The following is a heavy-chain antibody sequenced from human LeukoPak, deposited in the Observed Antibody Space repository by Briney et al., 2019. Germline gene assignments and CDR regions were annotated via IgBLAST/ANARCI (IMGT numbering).Heavy chain of an antibody. D-gene: IGHD3/OR15-3a*01. CDR1: GDSISSSSYY. CDR2: IYYTGNT. J-gene: IGHJ4*02. Sequence: SETLSLTCIVSGDSISSSSYYWGWIRQPPGMGLEWIGGIYYTGNTYYNASLKSQVSISIDTSKNQFSLKLTSVTAADTAVYFCARQTGSGLFILPGGQGTLVTVSS. V-gene: IGHV4-39*01. CDR3: ARQTGSGLFILP.